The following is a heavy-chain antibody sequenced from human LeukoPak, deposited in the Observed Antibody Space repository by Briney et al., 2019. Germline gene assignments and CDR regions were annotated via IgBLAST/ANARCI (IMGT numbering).Heavy chain of an antibody. D-gene: IGHD3-22*01. CDR1: GYTFTSYA. J-gene: IGHJ4*02. Sequence: ASVKVSCKASGYTFTSYAMNWVRQAPGQGLEWMGWINTNTGNPTYAQGFTGRFVFSLDTSVSTAYLQISSLKAEDTAVYYCARDPPLKDYESSGYYLADYWGQGTLVTVSS. CDR3: ARDPPLKDYESSGYYLADY. CDR2: INTNTGNP. V-gene: IGHV7-4-1*02.